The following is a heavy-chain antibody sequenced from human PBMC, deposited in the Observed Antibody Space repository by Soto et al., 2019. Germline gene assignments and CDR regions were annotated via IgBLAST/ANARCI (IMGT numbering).Heavy chain of an antibody. V-gene: IGHV4-34*01. J-gene: IGHJ6*02. CDR3: ARLRGWLVRWSDYYYYGMDV. Sequence: PSETLSLTCAVYGGSFSGYYWSWIRQPPGKGLEWIGEINHSGSTNYNPSLKSRVTISVDTSKNQFSLKLSSVTAADTAVYYCARLRGWLVRWSDYYYYGMDVWGHGTTVTVSS. D-gene: IGHD6-19*01. CDR2: INHSGST. CDR1: GGSFSGYY.